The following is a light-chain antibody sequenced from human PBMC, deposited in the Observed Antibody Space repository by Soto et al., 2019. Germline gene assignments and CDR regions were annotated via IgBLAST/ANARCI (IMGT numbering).Light chain of an antibody. J-gene: IGKJ2*02. CDR3: QPYDNWPCT. Sequence: RGMTQSPATLSMSPGDRATLSCSASQSVSSNLAWYQHKPGQAPRLLIYGASTRATGNPARFSGSGSGTEFTLIIRSLQSEDFAVYCCQPYDNWPCTFGQGNNL. V-gene: IGKV3-15*01. CDR2: GAS. CDR1: QSVSSN.